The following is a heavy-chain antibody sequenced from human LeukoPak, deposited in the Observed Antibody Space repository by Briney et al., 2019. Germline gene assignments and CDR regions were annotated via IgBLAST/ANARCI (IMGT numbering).Heavy chain of an antibody. CDR1: GLAFSAYK. V-gene: IGHV3-74*01. D-gene: IGHD2-15*01. J-gene: IGHJ4*02. CDR3: VVGGSPGY. Sequence: QTGGSLRLSCAASGLAFSAYKMHWVRQAPRKGLVWVSRISTDGYTTDYADFVQGRFTASRDNTKNTWSLEMNSQRAEDTAVYYCVVGGSPGYWGQGTLVTVSS. CDR2: ISTDGYTT.